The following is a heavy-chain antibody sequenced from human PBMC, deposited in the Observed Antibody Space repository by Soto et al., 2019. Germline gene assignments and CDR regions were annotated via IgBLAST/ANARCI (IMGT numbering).Heavy chain of an antibody. D-gene: IGHD1-7*01. J-gene: IGHJ5*02. V-gene: IGHV4-59*01. CDR2: IYYSGST. Sequence: SETLSLTCTVSGGSISSYYWSWTRQPPGKGLEWIGYIYYSGSTNYNPSLKSRVTISVDTSKNQFSLKLSSVTAADTAVYYCARDPYNWNYGGLGGFDPWGQGTLVTVSS. CDR3: ARDPYNWNYGGLGGFDP. CDR1: GGSISSYY.